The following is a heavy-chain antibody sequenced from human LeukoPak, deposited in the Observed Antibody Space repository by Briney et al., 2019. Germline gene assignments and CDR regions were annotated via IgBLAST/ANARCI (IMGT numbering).Heavy chain of an antibody. D-gene: IGHD3-10*01. CDR3: ARGGSGMVDL. CDR2: INPTTGHT. J-gene: IGHJ5*02. Sequence: ASVRVSCKASGYTFTGYYMHWVRQAPGQGLEWVGWINPTTGHTKNAEKLQGRVTMTRDTPITTVYMELNRLRSDDTATYYCARGGSGMVDLWGQGTLVSVSS. CDR1: GYTFTGYY. V-gene: IGHV1-2*02.